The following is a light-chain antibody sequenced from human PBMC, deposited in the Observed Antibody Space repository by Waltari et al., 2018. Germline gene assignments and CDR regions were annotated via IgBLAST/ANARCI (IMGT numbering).Light chain of an antibody. CDR3: RQGTHWPYT. J-gene: IGKJ2*01. Sequence: DVVMPQSPLPLPVTLGQAASLSCDSRQSLVHSDGNTHLTWFQQRPGQSPRRLIYRVFNRDSGVPDRFSGIGSGTDFTLKISRVKAEDVVVYYSRQGTHWPYTFGQGTKLDIK. CDR1: QSLVHSDGNTH. CDR2: RVF. V-gene: IGKV2-30*02.